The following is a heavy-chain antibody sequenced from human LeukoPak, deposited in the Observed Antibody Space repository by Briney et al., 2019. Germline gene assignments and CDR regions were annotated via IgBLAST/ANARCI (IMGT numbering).Heavy chain of an antibody. J-gene: IGHJ4*02. CDR1: GFTFSSYS. CDR3: ARAFDCGGDCYSGTF. CDR2: ISSSSSYI. V-gene: IGHV3-21*01. Sequence: GGSLRLSCAASGFTFSSYSMNWVRQAPGKGLEWVSSISSSSSYIYYADSVKGRFTISRDNAKNSLYLQMNSLRAEDTAVYYCARAFDCGGDCYSGTFWGQGTLVTVSS. D-gene: IGHD2-21*02.